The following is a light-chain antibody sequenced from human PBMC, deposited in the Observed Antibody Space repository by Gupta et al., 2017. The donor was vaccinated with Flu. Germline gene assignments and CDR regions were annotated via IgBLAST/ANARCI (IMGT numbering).Light chain of an antibody. CDR1: QSRLHSNGYNY. Sequence: VTPGEPASISCRASQSRLHSNGYNYLDWYLQKPGQSPQLLIYLGSNRASGVPDRFSGSGSGTDFTLKMSRVEAEDVGVYYCMQSLQTPRTFGQGTKVEIK. V-gene: IGKV2-28*01. CDR3: MQSLQTPRT. J-gene: IGKJ1*01. CDR2: LGS.